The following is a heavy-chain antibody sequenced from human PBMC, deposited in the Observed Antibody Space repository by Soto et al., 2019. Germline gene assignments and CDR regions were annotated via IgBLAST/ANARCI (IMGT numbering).Heavy chain of an antibody. CDR2: SANDASSE. J-gene: IGHJ2*01. Sequence: QVQLVESGGGVVQGGGSLRLSCAASGFTLSGYPMHWVRQAPGKGLEWVAISANDASSEHYADSVKGRFTISRDNSENTLYLQMNCLRAEDTALYYCARDGSANWYFDWYFDLWGRGTVVTVSS. CDR3: ARDGSANWYFDWYFDL. CDR1: GFTLSGYP. D-gene: IGHD2-2*01. V-gene: IGHV3-30-3*01.